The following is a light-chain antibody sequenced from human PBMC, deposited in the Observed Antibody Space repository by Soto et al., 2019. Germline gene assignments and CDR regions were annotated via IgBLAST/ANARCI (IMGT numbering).Light chain of an antibody. J-gene: IGKJ4*01. Sequence: EIGLTQSPGTLSLSPGERATLYCRARQSGSSRYFAWYQQKPGQAPRLLIFRASTRAPGIPDRFSGSGSGTDFTRPIRVLEAEDFALCYCQSYANSPLTFGGGDK. CDR1: QSGSSRY. CDR3: QSYANSPLT. CDR2: RAS. V-gene: IGKV3-20*01.